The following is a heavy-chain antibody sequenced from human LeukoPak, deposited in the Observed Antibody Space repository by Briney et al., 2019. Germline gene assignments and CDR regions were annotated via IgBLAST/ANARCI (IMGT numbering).Heavy chain of an antibody. CDR1: GFTFSSYW. Sequence: GGSLRLSCAASGFTFSSYWMHWVRQAPGKGLEYVSAISSNGGSTYYANSVKGRFTISRDNSKNTLYLQMGSLRAEDMAVYYCARGYSSSTYYFDYWGQGTLVTVSS. CDR2: ISSNGGST. J-gene: IGHJ4*02. D-gene: IGHD6-6*01. CDR3: ARGYSSSTYYFDY. V-gene: IGHV3-64*01.